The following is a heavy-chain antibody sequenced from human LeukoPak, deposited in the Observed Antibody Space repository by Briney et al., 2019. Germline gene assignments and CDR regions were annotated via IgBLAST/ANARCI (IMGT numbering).Heavy chain of an antibody. CDR3: ARQLTGDYRYFDL. CDR1: GGSISSYY. Sequence: SETLSLTCTVSGGSISSYYWSWIRQPPGKGLEWIGYIYTSGSTNYNPSLKSRVTISVDTSKNQFSLKLSSVTAADTAVYYCARQLTGDYRYFDLWGRGTLVTVSS. CDR2: IYTSGST. D-gene: IGHD7-27*01. J-gene: IGHJ2*01. V-gene: IGHV4-4*09.